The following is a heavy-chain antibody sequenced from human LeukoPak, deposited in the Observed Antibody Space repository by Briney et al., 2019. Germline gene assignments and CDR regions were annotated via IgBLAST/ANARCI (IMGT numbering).Heavy chain of an antibody. CDR1: GFTFSSYG. D-gene: IGHD3-10*01. J-gene: IGHJ4*02. CDR3: AREGGYYYGSGSYYLLDY. V-gene: IGHV3-33*01. CDR2: IWYDGSNK. Sequence: GGSLRLSCAASGFTFSSYGMHWVRQAPGKGLEWVAVIWYDGSNKYYADSVKGRFTISRDNSKNTLYLQMNSLRAEDTAVYYCAREGGYYYGSGSYYLLDYWGQGTLVTVSS.